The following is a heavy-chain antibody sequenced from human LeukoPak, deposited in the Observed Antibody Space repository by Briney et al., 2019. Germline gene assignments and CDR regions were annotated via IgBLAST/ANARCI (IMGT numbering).Heavy chain of an antibody. CDR2: IIPIFGTA. CDR3: ARSHTYYYDSESTFDY. CDR1: GGTFSSYA. J-gene: IGHJ4*02. V-gene: IGHV1-69*01. Sequence: SVKVSCKASGGTFSSYAISWVRQAPGQGLEWMGGIIPIFGTANYAQKFQGRVTITADESTSTAYVELSSLRSEDTAVYYCARSHTYYYDSESTFDYWGQGTLVTVSS. D-gene: IGHD3-22*01.